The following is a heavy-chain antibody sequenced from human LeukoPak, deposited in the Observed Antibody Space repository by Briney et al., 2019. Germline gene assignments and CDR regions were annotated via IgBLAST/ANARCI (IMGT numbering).Heavy chain of an antibody. J-gene: IGHJ4*02. V-gene: IGHV1-69*05. CDR1: GGTFSSYA. D-gene: IGHD6-19*01. Sequence: GSSVKVSCKASGGTFSSYAISWVRQAPGQGLEWTGRIIPIFGTANYAQKFQGRVTITTDESTRTAYMELSSLRSEDTAVYYCARDQKELAVAGVFDYWGQGTLVTVSS. CDR3: ARDQKELAVAGVFDY. CDR2: IIPIFGTA.